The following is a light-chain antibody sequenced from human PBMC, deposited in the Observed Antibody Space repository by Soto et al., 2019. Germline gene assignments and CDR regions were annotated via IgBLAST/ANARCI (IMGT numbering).Light chain of an antibody. CDR2: GTS. V-gene: IGKV3-20*01. Sequence: EIVLTQSPATLSLSPGERATLSCRASRNINGNYLGWYQLKRGQAPRLLIYGTSTRATGIPDRFSGSGSGTDFTLTISSLQPDDFATYYCQQYNSYSPLTFGGGTKVDIK. CDR3: QQYNSYSPLT. CDR1: RNINGNY. J-gene: IGKJ4*01.